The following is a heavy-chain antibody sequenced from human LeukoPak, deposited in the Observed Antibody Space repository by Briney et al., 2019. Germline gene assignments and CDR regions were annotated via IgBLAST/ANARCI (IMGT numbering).Heavy chain of an antibody. V-gene: IGHV1-8*03. CDR3: ARGYNDYGDQYYFDY. Sequence: ASVKVSCKASGYTFTSYDINWVRQATGQGLEWMGWMNPNSGNTGYAQKFQGRVTTTRNTSISTAYMELSSLRSEDTAVYYCARGYNDYGDQYYFDYWGQGTLVTVSS. CDR1: GYTFTSYD. D-gene: IGHD4-17*01. J-gene: IGHJ4*02. CDR2: MNPNSGNT.